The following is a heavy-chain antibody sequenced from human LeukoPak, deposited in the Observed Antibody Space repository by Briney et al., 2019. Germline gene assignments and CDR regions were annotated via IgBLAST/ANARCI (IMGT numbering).Heavy chain of an antibody. J-gene: IGHJ6*02. CDR1: GFTFSSYG. CDR2: IWYDGSNK. Sequence: GRSLRLSCAASGFTFSSYGMHWVRQAPGKGLEWVAVIWYDGSNKYYADSVKGRFTISRDNSKSTLYLQMNSLRAEDTAVYYCARDTPKDYYGSGKSGMDVWGQGTTVTVSS. V-gene: IGHV3-33*01. CDR3: ARDTPKDYYGSGKSGMDV. D-gene: IGHD3-10*01.